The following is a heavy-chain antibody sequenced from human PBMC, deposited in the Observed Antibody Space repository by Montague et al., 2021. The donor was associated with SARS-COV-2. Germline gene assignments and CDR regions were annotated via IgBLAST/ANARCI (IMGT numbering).Heavy chain of an antibody. CDR2: VSHSCST. CDR1: GGSLSPYY. Sequence: SDTLSLTRSLSGGSLSPYYWTWIRLTPGKGLEWLGYVSHSCSTNYNPSPQSRVSMFVDSSKSQFSLELGSVTAADTAIYYCARFRIWNHLYGMDVWGQGTTVIVSS. J-gene: IGHJ6*02. V-gene: IGHV4-59*07. D-gene: IGHD2-15*01. CDR3: ARFRIWNHLYGMDV.